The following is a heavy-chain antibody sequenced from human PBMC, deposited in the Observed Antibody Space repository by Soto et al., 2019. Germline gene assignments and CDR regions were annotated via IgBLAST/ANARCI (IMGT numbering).Heavy chain of an antibody. D-gene: IGHD3-3*01. CDR2: IYYSGST. Sequence: SETLSLTCTVSCGSIISSSYYWGWIRQPPGKGLEWIGSIYYSGSTYYNPSLKSRVTISVDTSKNQFSLKLSSVTAADTAVYYCARQQRGVAPLGGMDVWGQGTTVTVSS. J-gene: IGHJ6*02. CDR1: CGSIISSSYY. CDR3: ARQQRGVAPLGGMDV. V-gene: IGHV4-39*01.